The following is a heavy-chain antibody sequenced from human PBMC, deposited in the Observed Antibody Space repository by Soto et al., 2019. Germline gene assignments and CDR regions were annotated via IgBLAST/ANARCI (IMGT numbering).Heavy chain of an antibody. J-gene: IGHJ4*02. CDR2: IFPSGTT. V-gene: IGHV4-30-2*01. CDR1: GGCLSGATYS. Sequence: SETLSRTSGVSGGCLSGATYSWNWIRQPPGKGLEWIGYIFPSGTTYYNPSLKSRVTISIDVSKNQFSLSLRSLTAADTAVYYCARSREFDYWSQGTLVTVSS. CDR3: ARSREFDY.